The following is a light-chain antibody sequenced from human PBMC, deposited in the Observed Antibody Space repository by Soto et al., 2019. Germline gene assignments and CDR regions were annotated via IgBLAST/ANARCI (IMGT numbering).Light chain of an antibody. CDR1: RSNIGSNP. Sequence: QSVLTQPPSASGTPGQRVTISCSGSRSNIGSNPVNWYQQLPGTAPKLLIDSNNQRPSGAPDRFSGSRSGTSASLAISGLQSEDEADYYCAAWDDSLYGRVFGTGTKVTVL. J-gene: IGLJ1*01. CDR2: SNN. V-gene: IGLV1-44*01. CDR3: AAWDDSLYGRV.